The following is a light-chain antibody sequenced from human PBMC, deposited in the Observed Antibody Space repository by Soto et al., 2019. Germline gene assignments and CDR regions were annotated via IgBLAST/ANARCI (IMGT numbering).Light chain of an antibody. Sequence: QPVLTQSSSASASLGSSVKLTCTLSSGHSSYIIAWHQQQPGKAPRYLMKLEGSGSYNKGSGVPDRFSGSSSGADRYLTISNLQSEDEADYYCETWDSNTHLFGTGTKV. CDR3: ETWDSNTHL. CDR1: SGHSSYI. V-gene: IGLV4-60*03. J-gene: IGLJ1*01. CDR2: LEGSGSY.